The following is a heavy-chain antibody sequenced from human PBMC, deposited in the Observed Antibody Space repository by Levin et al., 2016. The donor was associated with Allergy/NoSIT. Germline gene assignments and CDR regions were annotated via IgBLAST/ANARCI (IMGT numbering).Heavy chain of an antibody. J-gene: IGHJ4*02. V-gene: IGHV4-61*01. CDR3: ARDGIWNYAWDY. Sequence: SETLSLTCTVSGGSVSSGSYYWSWIRQPPGKGLEWIGYIYYSGSTNYNPSLKSRVTISVDTSKNQFSLKLSSVTAADTAVYYCARDGIWNYAWDYWGQGTLVTVSS. CDR1: GGSVSSGSYY. CDR2: IYYSGST. D-gene: IGHD1-7*01.